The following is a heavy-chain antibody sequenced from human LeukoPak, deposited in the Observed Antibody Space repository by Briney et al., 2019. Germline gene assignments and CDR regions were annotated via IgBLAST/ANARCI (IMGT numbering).Heavy chain of an antibody. CDR3: ARSFPAGGVAGTVDY. D-gene: IGHD6-19*01. Sequence: GGSLRLSCAASGFIFTSYSMNWVRQAPGKGLEWVSGINWNGGSTSYADSVKGRFTISRDNAKNSLYLQMNSLRAEDTALYYCARSFPAGGVAGTVDYWGQGILVTVSS. J-gene: IGHJ4*02. CDR2: INWNGGST. V-gene: IGHV3-20*04. CDR1: GFIFTSYS.